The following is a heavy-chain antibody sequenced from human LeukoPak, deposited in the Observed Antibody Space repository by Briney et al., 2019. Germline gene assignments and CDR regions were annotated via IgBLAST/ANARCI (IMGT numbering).Heavy chain of an antibody. J-gene: IGHJ4*02. Sequence: GGSLRLSCAASGFTFSDYYMSWIRQAPGKGLEWVSSISSSSSYIYYADSVKGRFTISRDNAKNSLYLQMNSLRAEDTAVYYCARTYSSGWYQSLHYWGQGTLVTVSS. V-gene: IGHV3-11*06. CDR2: ISSSSSYI. CDR3: ARTYSSGWYQSLHY. D-gene: IGHD6-19*01. CDR1: GFTFSDYY.